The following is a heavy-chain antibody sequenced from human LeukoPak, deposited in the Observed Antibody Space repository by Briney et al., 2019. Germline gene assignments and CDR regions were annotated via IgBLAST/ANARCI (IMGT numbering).Heavy chain of an antibody. V-gene: IGHV1-8*01. Sequence: ASVKVSCKASGYTFTSYDINWVRQATGQGLEWMGWMNPNSGNTGYAQKFQGRVTMTRNTSISTAYMELSSLRSEDTAVYYCATGYQLLRNDAFDIWGQGTMVTVSS. CDR1: GYTFTSYD. D-gene: IGHD2-2*01. CDR3: ATGYQLLRNDAFDI. CDR2: MNPNSGNT. J-gene: IGHJ3*02.